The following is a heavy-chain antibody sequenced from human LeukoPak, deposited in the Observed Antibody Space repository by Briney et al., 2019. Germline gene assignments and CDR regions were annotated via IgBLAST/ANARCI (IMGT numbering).Heavy chain of an antibody. D-gene: IGHD5-24*01. CDR1: GFTFSSYS. CDR3: ARVGRDGYFDY. Sequence: GGSLRLSCAASGFTFSSYSMNWVRQAPGKGLEWVSSISSGSSYIYYADSVKGRLTISRDNAKNSLYLQMNSLIAEDTAVYYCARVGRDGYFDYWGQGTLVTVSS. V-gene: IGHV3-21*01. J-gene: IGHJ4*02. CDR2: ISSGSSYI.